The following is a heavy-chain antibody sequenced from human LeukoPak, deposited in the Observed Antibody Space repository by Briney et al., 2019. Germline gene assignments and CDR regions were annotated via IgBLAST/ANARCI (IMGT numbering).Heavy chain of an antibody. CDR2: IIPILGIA. CDR3: ARDSGYDILTGYYSLDY. Sequence: SVKVSCKASGGTFSSYAISWVRQAPGQGLEWMGRIIPILGIANYAQKFQGRVTITADKSTSTAYMELSSLRSEDTAVYYCARDSGYDILTGYYSLDYWGQGTLVTVSS. CDR1: GGTFSSYA. J-gene: IGHJ4*02. D-gene: IGHD3-9*01. V-gene: IGHV1-69*04.